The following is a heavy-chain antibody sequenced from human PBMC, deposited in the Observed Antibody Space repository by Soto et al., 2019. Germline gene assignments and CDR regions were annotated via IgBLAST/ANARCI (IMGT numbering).Heavy chain of an antibody. Sequence: GGSLRLSCAASGFTFSSYGMHWVRQAPGKGLEWVAVIWYDGSNKYYADSVKGRFTISRDNSKNTLYLQMNSLRAEDTAVYYCASGYSGYERFYYYGMDVWGQGTTVTVSS. J-gene: IGHJ6*02. CDR1: GFTFSSYG. CDR3: ASGYSGYERFYYYGMDV. CDR2: IWYDGSNK. V-gene: IGHV3-33*01. D-gene: IGHD5-12*01.